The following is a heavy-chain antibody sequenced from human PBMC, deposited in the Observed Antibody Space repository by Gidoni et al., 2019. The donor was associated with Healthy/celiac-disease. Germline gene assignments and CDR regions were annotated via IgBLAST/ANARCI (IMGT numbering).Heavy chain of an antibody. CDR3: ARDATVVKTPGERRFDP. Sequence: QVQLVESGGGLVKPGGSLRLSCAASGFTFSDYYMSWIRPAPGKGLEGVSYISSSGSTIYYADSVKGRFTISRDNAKNSLYLQMNSLRAEDTAVYYCARDATVVKTPGERRFDPWGQGTLVTVSS. V-gene: IGHV3-11*01. J-gene: IGHJ5*02. D-gene: IGHD2-15*01. CDR2: ISSSGSTI. CDR1: GFTFSDYY.